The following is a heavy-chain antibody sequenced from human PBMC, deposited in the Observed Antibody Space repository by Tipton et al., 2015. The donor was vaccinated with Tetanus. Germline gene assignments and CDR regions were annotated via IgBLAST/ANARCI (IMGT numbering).Heavy chain of an antibody. CDR1: GDSISTGGYY. CDR3: ARGSRFWFDY. J-gene: IGHJ4*02. CDR2: ILYTGST. V-gene: IGHV4-31*03. Sequence: TLSLTCTVSGDSISTGGYYWTWIRQHPGKGSEWIGYILYTGSTYHNPSLKSRLTMSVDTSKNQFSLNLSSVTAADTAVYYCARGSRFWFDYWGQGTLVTVSS.